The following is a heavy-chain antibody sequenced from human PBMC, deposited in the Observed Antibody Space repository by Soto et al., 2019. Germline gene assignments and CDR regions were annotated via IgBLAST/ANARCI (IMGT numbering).Heavy chain of an antibody. J-gene: IGHJ4*02. CDR1: GFTFSNYA. Sequence: PGGSLRLSCAASGFTFSNYAMHWVRQAPGKGLEWVAVISYGSSNEYYADSVKGRFTISRDNSKNTLYLQMNSLRAEDTAVYYCARDHHRYSGYDYVDYWGQGTLVTVSS. V-gene: IGHV3-30-3*01. D-gene: IGHD5-12*01. CDR3: ARDHHRYSGYDYVDY. CDR2: ISYGSSNE.